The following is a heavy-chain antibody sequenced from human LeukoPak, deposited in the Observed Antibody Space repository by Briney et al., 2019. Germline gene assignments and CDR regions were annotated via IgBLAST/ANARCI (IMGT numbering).Heavy chain of an antibody. CDR3: ARESEALDY. V-gene: IGHV3-30*04. Sequence: SLRLSCAASGFTFSSYAMHWVRQAPGKGLEWVAVISYDGRNKYYADSVKGRFTISRDNSKNTLYLQMNSLRAEDTAVYYCARESEALDYWGQGTLVTVSS. J-gene: IGHJ4*02. CDR2: ISYDGRNK. CDR1: GFTFSSYA.